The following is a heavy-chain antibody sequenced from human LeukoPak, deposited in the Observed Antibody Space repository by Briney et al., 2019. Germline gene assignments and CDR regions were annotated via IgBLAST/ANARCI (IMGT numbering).Heavy chain of an antibody. J-gene: IGHJ5*02. CDR3: ATVGCSSTSCQGWFDP. CDR2: ISAYNGNT. V-gene: IGHV1-18*01. CDR1: GYTFTSYG. D-gene: IGHD2-2*01. Sequence: ASVKVSCKASGYTFTSYGISWVRQAPGQGLEWMGWISAYNGNTNYAQKLQGRVTMTTDTSTSTAYMELRSLRSDDTAVYYCATVGCSSTSCQGWFDPWGQGTLVTVSS.